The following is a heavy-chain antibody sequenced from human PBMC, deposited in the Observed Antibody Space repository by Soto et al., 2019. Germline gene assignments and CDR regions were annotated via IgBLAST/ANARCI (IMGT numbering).Heavy chain of an antibody. D-gene: IGHD3-10*01. J-gene: IGHJ6*02. CDR1: GYTFTSYG. CDR2: ISAYNGNT. Sequence: GASVKVSCKASGYTFTSYGISWVRQAPGQGLEWMGWISAYNGNTNYAQKLQGRVTMTTDTSTSTAYMELRSLRSDDTAVYYCARGRGVYYGSGSHGYYYGMDVWGQGTTVTVSS. CDR3: ARGRGVYYGSGSHGYYYGMDV. V-gene: IGHV1-18*01.